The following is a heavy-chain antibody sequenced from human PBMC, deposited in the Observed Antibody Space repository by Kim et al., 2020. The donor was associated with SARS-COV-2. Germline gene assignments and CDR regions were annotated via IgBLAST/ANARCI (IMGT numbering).Heavy chain of an antibody. CDR2: IWYDGSNK. D-gene: IGHD3-10*01. CDR3: AIEGTLRWYGELLHYFDY. Sequence: GGSLRLSCAASGFTFSSYGMHWVRQAPGKGLEWVAVIWYDGSNKYYADSVKGRFTISRDNSKNTLYLQMNSLRAEDTAVYYCAIEGTLRWYGELLHYFDYWGQGTLVTVSS. J-gene: IGHJ4*02. CDR1: GFTFSSYG. V-gene: IGHV3-33*01.